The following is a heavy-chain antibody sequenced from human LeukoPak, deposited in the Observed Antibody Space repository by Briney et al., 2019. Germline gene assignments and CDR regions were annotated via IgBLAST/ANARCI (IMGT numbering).Heavy chain of an antibody. CDR2: IWYDGSNK. J-gene: IGHJ6*02. V-gene: IGHV3-33*01. D-gene: IGHD6-19*01. Sequence: PGGSLRLSCAASGFTFSSYGMHWVRQAPGKGLEWVAVIWYDGSNKYYADSVKGRFTISRDNSKNTLYLQMNSLRAEDTAVYSCARESGNGYSSGWYPYYYYGMDVWGQGTTVTVSS. CDR3: ARESGNGYSSGWYPYYYYGMDV. CDR1: GFTFSSYG.